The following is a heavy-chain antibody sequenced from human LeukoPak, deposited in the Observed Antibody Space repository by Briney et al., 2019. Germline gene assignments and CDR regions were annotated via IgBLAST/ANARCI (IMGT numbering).Heavy chain of an antibody. CDR3: ARAIQSQLLKGYFDY. D-gene: IGHD2-2*01. V-gene: IGHV3-53*01. Sequence: PGGPLRLSCAASGLTFVNNYMSWVRQAPGKGLEWVSIIYSGGPTYYADSVRGRFTISRDNSKNTLYLQMNSLTVDDTAVYYCARAIQSQLLKGYFDYWGQGTLVTVSS. J-gene: IGHJ4*02. CDR2: IYSGGPT. CDR1: GLTFVNNY.